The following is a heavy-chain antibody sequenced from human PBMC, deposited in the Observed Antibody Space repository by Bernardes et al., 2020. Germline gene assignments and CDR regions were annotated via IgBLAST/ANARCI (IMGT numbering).Heavy chain of an antibody. CDR3: ARVRPQLGVVYGHIDY. J-gene: IGHJ4*02. V-gene: IGHV4-34*01. Sequence: SETLSLTCAVYGGSFSGYYWSWIRQPPGKGLEWIGEINHSGSTNYNPSLKSRVTISVDTSTNQFSLKLSSVTAADTAVYYCARVRPQLGVVYGHIDYWGQGTLVTVSS. CDR1: GGSFSGYY. D-gene: IGHD3-22*01. CDR2: INHSGST.